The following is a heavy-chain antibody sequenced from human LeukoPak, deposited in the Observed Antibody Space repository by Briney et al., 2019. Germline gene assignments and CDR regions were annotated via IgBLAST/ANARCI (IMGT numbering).Heavy chain of an antibody. V-gene: IGHV1-2*06. CDR2: INPNTGGT. D-gene: IGHD6-13*01. J-gene: IGHJ4*02. CDR3: ATTRRYSSSWLFDY. CDR1: GYTFTGYY. Sequence: GASVKVSCKASGYTFTGYYIHWVRQAPGQGLEWMGRINPNTGGTNYEQKFQGRVTMIRDTSISTAYMELSRLRSDDTAVYYCATTRRYSSSWLFDYWGQGTLVTVSS.